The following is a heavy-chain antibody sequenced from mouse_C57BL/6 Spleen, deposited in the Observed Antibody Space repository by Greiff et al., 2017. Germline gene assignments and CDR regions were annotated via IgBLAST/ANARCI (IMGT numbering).Heavy chain of an antibody. Sequence: EVQLQQSGPGLVKPSQSLSLTCSVTGYSITSGYYWNWIRQFPGNKLEWRGDISYDGSNNYNPSLKKRISITRYTSKNQLFLKLNSVTTEDTATYYCASGSTSTTVVGGYFDYWGQGTPLTVSS. CDR3: ASGSTSTTVVGGYFDY. CDR2: ISYDGSN. CDR1: GYSITSGYY. D-gene: IGHD1-1*01. V-gene: IGHV3-6*01. J-gene: IGHJ2*01.